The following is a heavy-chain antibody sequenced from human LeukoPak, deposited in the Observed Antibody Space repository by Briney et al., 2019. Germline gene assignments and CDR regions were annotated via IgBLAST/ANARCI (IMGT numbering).Heavy chain of an antibody. Sequence: GGSLRLSCAASGFTFSDYYMSWIRQAPGKGLEWVSYISSSGSTIYYADSVKGRFTISRDNAKNSLYLQMNSLRAEDPAVYYCARDPAPGSPRYFDYWGQGTLVTVSS. CDR3: ARDPAPGSPRYFDY. J-gene: IGHJ4*02. CDR1: GFTFSDYY. CDR2: ISSSGSTI. D-gene: IGHD6-13*01. V-gene: IGHV3-11*04.